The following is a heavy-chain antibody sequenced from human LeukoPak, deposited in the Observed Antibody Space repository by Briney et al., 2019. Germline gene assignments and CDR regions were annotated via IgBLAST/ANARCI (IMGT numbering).Heavy chain of an antibody. J-gene: IGHJ4*02. Sequence: GGSLRLSCAASGFIFSSHWMNWVRQAPGKGLEWVANIKQDGSEKYYVDSVKGRFTISRDNAKNSLYLQMNSLRAEDTAVYYCASSFYASGGYYEDYWGQGTLVTVSS. CDR1: GFIFSSHW. CDR3: ASSFYASGGYYEDY. CDR2: IKQDGSEK. V-gene: IGHV3-7*01. D-gene: IGHD3-10*01.